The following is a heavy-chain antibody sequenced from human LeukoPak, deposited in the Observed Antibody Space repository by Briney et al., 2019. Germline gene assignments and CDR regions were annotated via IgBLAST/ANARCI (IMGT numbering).Heavy chain of an antibody. D-gene: IGHD4-23*01. CDR2: IASDGSST. CDR3: ARGRPHGNDY. CDR1: GFTFDDYA. V-gene: IGHV3-74*01. J-gene: IGHJ4*02. Sequence: GRSLRLSCAASGFTFDDYAMHWVRQAPGKGLVWVSRIASDGSSTTYADSVKGRFSISRDNAKNTLYLQMNSLRVEDTAVYYCARGRPHGNDYWGQGTLVTVSS.